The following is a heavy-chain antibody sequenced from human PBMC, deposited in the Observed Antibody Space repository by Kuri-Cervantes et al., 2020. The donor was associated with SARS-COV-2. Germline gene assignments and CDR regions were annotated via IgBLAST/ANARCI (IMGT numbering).Heavy chain of an antibody. Sequence: GESLKISCAASGFTFSSYWMSWVRQAPGKGLEWVANIKQDGSEKYYVDSVKGRFTISRDNAKNSLYLQMNSLRAEDTAVYYCARDRAYNSSEYNWFDPWGQGTLVTVSS. D-gene: IGHD6-6*01. CDR3: ARDRAYNSSEYNWFDP. CDR2: IKQDGSEK. J-gene: IGHJ5*02. V-gene: IGHV3-7*01. CDR1: GFTFSSYW.